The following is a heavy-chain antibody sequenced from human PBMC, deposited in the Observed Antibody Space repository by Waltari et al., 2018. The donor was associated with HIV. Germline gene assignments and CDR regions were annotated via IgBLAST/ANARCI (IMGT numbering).Heavy chain of an antibody. CDR1: GYSISSGYY. D-gene: IGHD2-15*01. V-gene: IGHV4-38-2*02. Sequence: QVQLQESGPGLVKPSETLSLTCAVSGYSISSGYYWGWIRQPPGKGLEWIGSIYHSGSTYYTPSLKSRVTISVDTSKNQCSLKLSSVTAADTAVYYCARDGYCSGGSCEGGSWFDPWGQGTLVTVSS. CDR2: IYHSGST. J-gene: IGHJ5*02. CDR3: ARDGYCSGGSCEGGSWFDP.